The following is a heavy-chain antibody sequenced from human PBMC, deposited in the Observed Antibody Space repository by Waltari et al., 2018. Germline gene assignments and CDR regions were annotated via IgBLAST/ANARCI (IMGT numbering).Heavy chain of an antibody. J-gene: IGHJ4*02. CDR3: ARVNSSSGYYFDY. D-gene: IGHD6-6*01. V-gene: IGHV4-39*01. CDR1: GGSLSSSSYY. Sequence: QLQLQESGPGLVKPSETLSLTCTVPGGSLSSSSYYWGWIRQPPGKGLEWIGSIYYSGSTYYNPSLKSRVTISVDTSKNQFSLKLSSVTAADTAVYYCARVNSSSGYYFDYWGQGTLVTVSS. CDR2: IYYSGST.